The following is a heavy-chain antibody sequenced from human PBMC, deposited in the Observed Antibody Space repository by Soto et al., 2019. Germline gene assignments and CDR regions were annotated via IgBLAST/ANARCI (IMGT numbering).Heavy chain of an antibody. J-gene: IGHJ4*02. Sequence: GGSLRLSCAASGFTVSSNYMSWVRQAQGKGLEWVSVIYSGGSAYYADSVKGRFTISRDNSKNTLYLQMNSLRAEDTAVYYCARDSYDFWSGYYFDYWGQGTLFTVSS. CDR2: IYSGGSA. CDR3: ARDSYDFWSGYYFDY. D-gene: IGHD3-3*01. V-gene: IGHV3-66*01. CDR1: GFTVSSNY.